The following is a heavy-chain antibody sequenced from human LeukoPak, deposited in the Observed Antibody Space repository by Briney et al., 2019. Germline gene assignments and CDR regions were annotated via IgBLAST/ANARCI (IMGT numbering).Heavy chain of an antibody. V-gene: IGHV4-4*07. CDR1: GGSISSYY. Sequence: SETLSLTCTVSGGSISSYYWNWIRQPAGGGLEWIGRIHSSGSTNYNPSLKSRITVSLDTSRNQFSLQLTSVAAADTAVYYSARGSKAIYYTLDYWGQGTLVTVSS. CDR2: IHSSGST. CDR3: ARGSKAIYYTLDY. D-gene: IGHD1-26*01. J-gene: IGHJ4*02.